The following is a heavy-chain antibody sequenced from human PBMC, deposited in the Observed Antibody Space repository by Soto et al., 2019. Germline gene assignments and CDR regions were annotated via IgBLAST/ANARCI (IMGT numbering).Heavy chain of an antibody. V-gene: IGHV3-23*01. J-gene: IGHJ5*02. CDR3: AKDMARPAQTFNWVDH. CDR2: ISGSGGSA. D-gene: IGHD3-10*01. Sequence: GGALRLSCAASGFTFTSYAMSWVRQAAGGGLEWVASISGSGGSAYYADSVKGRFTVSRDNSKDTLYLEMNSLRAEDTAVYYCAKDMARPAQTFNWVDHWGQGTLVTVSS. CDR1: GFTFTSYA.